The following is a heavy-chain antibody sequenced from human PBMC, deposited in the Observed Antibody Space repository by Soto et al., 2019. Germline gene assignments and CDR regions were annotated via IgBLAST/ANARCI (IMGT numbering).Heavy chain of an antibody. J-gene: IGHJ4*02. Sequence: VGSLRLSCAASGFTFSNAWMNWVRQAPGKGLEWVGLIKSKTAGGTVDYPAPVKGRFIISRDDSRDTLYLQMNSLKTEDTAVYYCATANQRGPDYWGQGTLVTVSS. CDR2: IKSKTAGGTV. V-gene: IGHV3-15*01. D-gene: IGHD5-12*01. CDR1: GFTFSNAW. CDR3: ATANQRGPDY.